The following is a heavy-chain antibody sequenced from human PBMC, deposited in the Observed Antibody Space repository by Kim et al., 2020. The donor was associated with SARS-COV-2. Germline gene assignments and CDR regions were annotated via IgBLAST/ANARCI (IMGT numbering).Heavy chain of an antibody. CDR2: ISYDGSNK. V-gene: IGHV3-30*04. CDR1: GFTFSSYA. D-gene: IGHD6-13*01. Sequence: GGSLRLSCAASGFTFSSYAMHWVRQAPGKGLEWVAVISYDGSNKYYADSVKGRFTISRDNSKNTLYLQMNSLRAEDTAVYYCARAVVSQPQRSWAAAGQNDAFDIWGQGTMVTVSS. J-gene: IGHJ3*02. CDR3: ARAVVSQPQRSWAAAGQNDAFDI.